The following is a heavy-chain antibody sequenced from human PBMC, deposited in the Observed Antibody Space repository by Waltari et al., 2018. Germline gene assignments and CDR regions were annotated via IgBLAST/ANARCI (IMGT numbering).Heavy chain of an antibody. D-gene: IGHD3-10*01. CDR2: IRSKTNDYAT. J-gene: IGHJ4*02. Sequence: EVQLVESGGGLVQPGGSLKLSCAASGFTFSGSAMHWVRPASGKGLEWVGRIRSKTNDYATAYASSVKGRFTISRDDSKNTAYLQMNSLRTEDTAVYYCTRSSTLDYGSINWGQGTLVTVSS. CDR1: GFTFSGSA. V-gene: IGHV3-73*01. CDR3: TRSSTLDYGSIN.